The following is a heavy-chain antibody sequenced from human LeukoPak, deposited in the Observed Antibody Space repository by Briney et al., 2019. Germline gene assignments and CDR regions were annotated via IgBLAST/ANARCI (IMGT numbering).Heavy chain of an antibody. J-gene: IGHJ5*02. V-gene: IGHV3-48*01. D-gene: IGHD4-23*01. CDR2: ISSSSSTI. Sequence: GGSLRLSCAAAGFTFSSYSMNWVRQAPGKGLEWVSYISSSSSTIYYADSVKGGFTISRANSKSTLYLQMKSLRADDTAVYYCAKVPVATITGWFDPWGQGTLVTVSS. CDR3: AKVPVATITGWFDP. CDR1: GFTFSSYS.